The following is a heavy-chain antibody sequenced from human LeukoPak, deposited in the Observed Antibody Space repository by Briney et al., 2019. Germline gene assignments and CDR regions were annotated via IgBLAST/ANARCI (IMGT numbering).Heavy chain of an antibody. CDR1: GGSISSYY. Sequence: PSETLSLTCTVSGGSISSYYWSWIRQPPGKGLEWIGYIYYSGSTNYNPSPKSRVTISVDTSKNQFSLKLSSVTAADTAVYYCARTSVVVIARKGAFDIWGQGTMVTVSS. CDR3: ARTSVVVIARKGAFDI. J-gene: IGHJ3*02. CDR2: IYYSGST. V-gene: IGHV4-59*01. D-gene: IGHD2-21*01.